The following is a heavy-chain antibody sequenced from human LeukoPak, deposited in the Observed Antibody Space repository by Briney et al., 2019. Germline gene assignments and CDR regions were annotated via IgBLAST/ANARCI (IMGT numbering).Heavy chain of an antibody. V-gene: IGHV4-34*01. Sequence: SETLSLTCAVYGGSFSGYYWSWIRQPPGKGLEWIGEINHSGSTNYNPSLKSRVTISVDTSKNQFSLKLSSVTAADTAVYYCASTPPTGDFWSGYLRSPAEAFDIWGRGTMVTVSS. CDR1: GGSFSGYY. J-gene: IGHJ3*02. CDR3: ASTPPTGDFWSGYLRSPAEAFDI. D-gene: IGHD3-3*01. CDR2: INHSGST.